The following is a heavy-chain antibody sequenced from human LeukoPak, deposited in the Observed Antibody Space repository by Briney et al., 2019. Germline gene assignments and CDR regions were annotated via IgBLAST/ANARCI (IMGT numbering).Heavy chain of an antibody. CDR2: ISSSSTYM. CDR1: GFTFSTYN. J-gene: IGHJ3*02. D-gene: IGHD3-10*01. Sequence: PGGSLRLSCVASGFTFSTYNMNWVRQAPGKGLEWVSSISSSSTYMYYADSVKGRFTISRDNAKNSLYLQMNSLRAEDTAVYYCARWAKYGSGRHPDAFDIWGQGTMVTVSS. V-gene: IGHV3-21*01. CDR3: ARWAKYGSGRHPDAFDI.